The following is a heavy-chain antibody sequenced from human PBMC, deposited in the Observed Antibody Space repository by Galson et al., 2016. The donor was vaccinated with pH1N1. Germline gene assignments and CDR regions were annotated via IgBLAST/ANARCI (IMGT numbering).Heavy chain of an antibody. CDR3: ATDDLYNINGIFLDYFDS. Sequence: SLRLSCAASGFTFSSYWMNWVRQAPGKGLEWVANINQDGSEKYYVDSVKGRFTISRDNAKNSLYLHMNSLKTEDTAVYYCATDDLYNINGIFLDYFDSWGQGTLVTVSS. CDR1: GFTFSSYW. J-gene: IGHJ4*02. V-gene: IGHV3-7*03. CDR2: INQDGSEK. D-gene: IGHD2-8*01.